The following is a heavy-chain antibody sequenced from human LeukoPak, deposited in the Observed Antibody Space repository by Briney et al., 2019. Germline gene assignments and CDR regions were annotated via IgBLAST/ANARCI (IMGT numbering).Heavy chain of an antibody. CDR3: AKRDSAGSGTGKYYFDY. CDR2: IQYNGNNK. CDR1: GFTFSGFG. V-gene: IGHV3-30*02. D-gene: IGHD6-13*01. J-gene: IGHJ4*02. Sequence: QPGGSLRLSCAASGFTFSGFGMHWVRQAPGKGLEWVAFIQYNGNNKYYANSVKGRFTLSRDNSENTLYLQMNSLRAEDTAIYYCAKRDSAGSGTGKYYFDYWGQGTLVTVSS.